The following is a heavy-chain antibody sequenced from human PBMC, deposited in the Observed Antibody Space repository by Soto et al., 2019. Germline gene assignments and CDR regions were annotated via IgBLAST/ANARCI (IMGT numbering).Heavy chain of an antibody. CDR1: GYSFMNYW. D-gene: IGHD2-8*01. Sequence: EVQLVQSGAEVKEPGQSLQISCQASGYSFMNYWIGWVRQVPGKGLEWMGLIFPGTSNTRYSPSFQGQVTISVDKSIITVYLQWNSLKASDTAIYYCARRYCTNTTNCPVGYGLDVWGLGTTVTVSS. V-gene: IGHV5-51*01. J-gene: IGHJ6*02. CDR3: ARRYCTNTTNCPVGYGLDV. CDR2: IFPGTSNT.